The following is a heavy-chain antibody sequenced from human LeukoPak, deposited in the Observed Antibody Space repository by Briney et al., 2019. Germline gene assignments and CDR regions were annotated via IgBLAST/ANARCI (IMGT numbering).Heavy chain of an antibody. J-gene: IGHJ3*02. Sequence: GGSLRLSCAASGFTFSSYAMHWVRQAPGKGLEYVSAISSNGGSTYYANSVKGRFTISRDNSKNTLYLQMNSLRAEDTAVYYCAKDRLPYYYGSGSYYTFPDAFDIWGQGTMVTVSS. CDR1: GFTFSSYA. V-gene: IGHV3-64*01. D-gene: IGHD3-10*01. CDR2: ISSNGGST. CDR3: AKDRLPYYYGSGSYYTFPDAFDI.